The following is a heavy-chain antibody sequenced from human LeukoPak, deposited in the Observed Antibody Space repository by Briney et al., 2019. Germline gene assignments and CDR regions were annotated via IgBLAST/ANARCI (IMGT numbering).Heavy chain of an antibody. CDR3: ARQYDYGDYEGAFDI. Sequence: SETLSLTCTVSGGSISSYYWSWIRQPPGKGLEWIGYIYYSGSTNYNPSLKSRVTISVDTSKNQFSLKLSSVTAADTAVYYCARQYDYGDYEGAFDIWGQGTMVTVSS. V-gene: IGHV4-59*08. D-gene: IGHD4-17*01. CDR1: GGSISSYY. J-gene: IGHJ3*02. CDR2: IYYSGST.